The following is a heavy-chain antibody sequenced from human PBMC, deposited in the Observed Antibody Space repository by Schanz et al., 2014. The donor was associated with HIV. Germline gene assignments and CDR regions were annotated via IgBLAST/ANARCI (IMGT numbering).Heavy chain of an antibody. CDR3: AAVYDDHDLPESH. J-gene: IGHJ4*02. CDR2: ITWNSGRR. Sequence: EVQLVESGGGLVKPGGSLRLSCAASGFTFHDYAMQWVRQAPGKGLEWVSGITWNSGRRVYAESVRGRFTISRDNAKKSLYLQMNKLRVEDTALYYCAAVYDDHDLPESHWGQGTLVTVSS. D-gene: IGHD4-17*01. V-gene: IGHV3-9*01. CDR1: GFTFHDYA.